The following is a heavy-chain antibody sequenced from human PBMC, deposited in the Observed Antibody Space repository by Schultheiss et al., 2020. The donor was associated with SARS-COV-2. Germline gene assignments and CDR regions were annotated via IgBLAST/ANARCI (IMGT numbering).Heavy chain of an antibody. J-gene: IGHJ4*02. V-gene: IGHV1-18*01. Sequence: ASVKVSCKASGYTFTSYDISWVRQAPGQGLEWMGWISAYNGNTNYAQKLQGRVTMTTDTSTSTAYMELRSLRSDDTAVYYCARGHCSSTSCRSPAQNDYWGQGTLVTVSS. CDR2: ISAYNGNT. CDR3: ARGHCSSTSCRSPAQNDY. D-gene: IGHD2-2*01. CDR1: GYTFTSYD.